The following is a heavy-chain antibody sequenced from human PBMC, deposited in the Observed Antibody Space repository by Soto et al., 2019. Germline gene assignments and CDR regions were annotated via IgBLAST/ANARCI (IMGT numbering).Heavy chain of an antibody. CDR3: ARRSGSGWLQYYYYGMDV. V-gene: IGHV4-39*01. CDR2: IYYSGST. Sequence: PSETLSLTCTVSGGSISSSSYYWGWIRQPPGKGLEWIGSIYYSGSTYYNPSLKSRVTISVDTSKNQFSLKLSSVTAADTAVYYCARRSGSGWLQYYYYGMDVWGQGTTVTVSS. J-gene: IGHJ6*02. D-gene: IGHD5-12*01. CDR1: GGSISSSSYY.